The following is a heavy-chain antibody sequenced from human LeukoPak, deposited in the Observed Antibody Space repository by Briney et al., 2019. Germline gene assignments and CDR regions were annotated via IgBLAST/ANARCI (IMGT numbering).Heavy chain of an antibody. Sequence: ASVKDSCKASGYTFTHYALHWVRQAPGQRLEWMGCINGDNGKTQYSQNFQGRLTITRDTSANTAYIEVSSLRSEDTAVYYCARGGPNPSGWHLDNWGQGTLVTVSS. CDR2: INGDNGKT. J-gene: IGHJ4*02. CDR3: ARGGPNPSGWHLDN. CDR1: GYTFTHYA. V-gene: IGHV1-3*01. D-gene: IGHD6-19*01.